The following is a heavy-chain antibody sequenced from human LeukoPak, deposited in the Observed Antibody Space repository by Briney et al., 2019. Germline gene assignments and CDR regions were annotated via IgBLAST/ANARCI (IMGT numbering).Heavy chain of an antibody. CDR2: ISSSSSYI. CDR3: ARDKEPGYSSGWYNY. J-gene: IGHJ4*02. CDR1: GFTFSSYS. D-gene: IGHD6-19*01. V-gene: IGHV3-21*01. Sequence: GGSPRLSCAASGFTFSSYSMNWVRQAPGKGLEWVSSISSSSSYIYYADSVKGRFTISRDNAKNSLYLQMNSLRAEDTAVYYCARDKEPGYSSGWYNYWGQGTLVTVSS.